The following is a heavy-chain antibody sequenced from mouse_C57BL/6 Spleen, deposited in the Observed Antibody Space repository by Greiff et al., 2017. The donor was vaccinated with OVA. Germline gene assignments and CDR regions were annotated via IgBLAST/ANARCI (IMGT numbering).Heavy chain of an antibody. V-gene: IGHV2-2*01. CDR1: GFSLTSYG. CDR2: IWSGGST. CDR3: ARNARNDYDWSYAMDY. J-gene: IGHJ4*01. Sequence: QVQLKQSGPGLVQPSQSLSITCTVSGFSLTSYGVHWVRQSPGKGLEWLGVIWSGGSTAYPAAFISSLSISKDNSTRQAFLTMNRLQADDTAIYYCARNARNDYDWSYAMDYWGQGTSVTVSS. D-gene: IGHD2-4*01.